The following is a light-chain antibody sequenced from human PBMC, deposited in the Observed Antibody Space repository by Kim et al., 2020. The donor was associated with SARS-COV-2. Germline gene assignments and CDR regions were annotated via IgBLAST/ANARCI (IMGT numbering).Light chain of an antibody. J-gene: IGLJ2*01. CDR3: QAWDSGAVV. V-gene: IGLV3-1*01. CDR1: KLGGKY. CDR2: EDN. Sequence: SVSLGQTASITCSGDKLGGKYVCWYQQKPGQSPILAIYEDNKRPSGIPERFSGSNSGHTATLTISGTQAMDEADYYCQAWDSGAVVFGGGTKVTVL.